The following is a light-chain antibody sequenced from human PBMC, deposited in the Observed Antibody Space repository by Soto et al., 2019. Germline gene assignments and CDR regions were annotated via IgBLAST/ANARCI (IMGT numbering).Light chain of an antibody. V-gene: IGKV3-11*01. CDR2: DSS. Sequence: EIELTQSPATLSLSPGETSTLSCRASQSVDKFLAWYQQRPCQHPXXLIFDSSNRATGVPVRFSGSGSGTEFTLTISRLEPEDFAVYDCQQCGSSSTFGQGTRLEIK. CDR3: QQCGSSST. J-gene: IGKJ5*01. CDR1: QSVDKF.